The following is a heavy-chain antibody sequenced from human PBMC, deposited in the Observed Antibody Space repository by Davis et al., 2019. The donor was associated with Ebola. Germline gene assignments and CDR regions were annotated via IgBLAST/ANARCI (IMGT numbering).Heavy chain of an antibody. Sequence: GESLKISCAASGFTFSTYSMSWVRQAPGKGLEWVSSISSDSDYIYYADSVKGRFTISRDNAKNSLYLQMNSLRAEDTAVYYCARDPVEMATITWYFDLWGRGTLVTVSS. D-gene: IGHD5-24*01. CDR3: ARDPVEMATITWYFDL. J-gene: IGHJ2*01. CDR1: GFTFSTYS. V-gene: IGHV3-21*01. CDR2: ISSDSDYI.